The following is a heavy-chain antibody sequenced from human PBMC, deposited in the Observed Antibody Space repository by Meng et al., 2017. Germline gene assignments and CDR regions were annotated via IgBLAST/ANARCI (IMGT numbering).Heavy chain of an antibody. V-gene: IGHV1-8*03. J-gene: IGHJ4*02. Sequence: ASVKVSCKASGYTFTSYDINWVRQATGQGLEWMGWMNPNSGNTGYAQKFQGRVTITRNTSISTAYMELSSLRSEDTAVYYCARVYRYDSSGYCREYFDYWGQGTLVTVSS. CDR1: GYTFTSYD. CDR2: MNPNSGNT. CDR3: ARVYRYDSSGYCREYFDY. D-gene: IGHD3-22*01.